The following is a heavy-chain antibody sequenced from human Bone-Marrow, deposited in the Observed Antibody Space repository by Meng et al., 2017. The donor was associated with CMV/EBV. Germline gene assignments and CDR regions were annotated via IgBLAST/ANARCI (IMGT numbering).Heavy chain of an antibody. CDR2: IYYTGRT. CDR1: GGSISSSSYY. D-gene: IGHD4-23*01. J-gene: IGHJ4*02. CDR3: AQQAGYGGNPCSV. Sequence: SEPLSLTCTVSGGSISSSSYYWGWIRQPPGKGLEWIASIYYTGRTYYKPSLKSRVTISKDTSKNQFSLNLSSVTAADTAVYYCAQQAGYGGNPCSVWGQGTLVTVSS. V-gene: IGHV4-39*07.